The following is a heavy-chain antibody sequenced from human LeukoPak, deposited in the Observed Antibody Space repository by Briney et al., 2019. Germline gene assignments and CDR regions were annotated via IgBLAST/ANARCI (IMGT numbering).Heavy chain of an antibody. CDR1: GFTFSSYA. CDR2: ISGSGGST. V-gene: IGHV3-23*01. J-gene: IGHJ4*02. D-gene: IGHD3-9*01. CDR3: AKARYFDWSIDY. Sequence: GGSLRLSCAASGFTFSSYAMSWVRQAPGEGLEWVSAISGSGGSTYYADSVKGRFTISRDNSKNTLYLQMNSLRAEDTAVYYCAKARYFDWSIDYWGQGTLVTVSS.